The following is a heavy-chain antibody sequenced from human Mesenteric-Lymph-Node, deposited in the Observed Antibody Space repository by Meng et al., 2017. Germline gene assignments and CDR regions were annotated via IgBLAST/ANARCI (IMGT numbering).Heavy chain of an antibody. V-gene: IGHV1-8*01. D-gene: IGHD3-22*01. CDR1: GYTFTSYD. J-gene: IGHJ3*02. Sequence: ASVKVSCKASGYTFTSYDINWVRQATGQGLEWMGWMNPNSGNTGYAQKFQGRVTITADKSTSTAYMELSSLRSEDTAVYYCARAGTKPYYYDSSGYPMNAFDIWGQGTMVTVSS. CDR2: MNPNSGNT. CDR3: ARAGTKPYYYDSSGYPMNAFDI.